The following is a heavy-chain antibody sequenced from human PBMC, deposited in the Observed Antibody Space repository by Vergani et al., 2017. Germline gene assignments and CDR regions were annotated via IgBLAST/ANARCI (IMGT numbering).Heavy chain of an antibody. D-gene: IGHD5-18*01. V-gene: IGHV3-48*04. CDR1: GFTFSSYS. CDR2: ISSSSRTI. Sequence: EVQLLESGGGLVQPGGSLRLSCAASGFTFSSYSMSWVRQAPGKGLEWVSYISSSSRTIYYADSVKGRFTISRDNAKNSLNLQMNSLRAEDTAVYYCAKVPRIQLWSPHFDYWGQGTLVTVSS. CDR3: AKVPRIQLWSPHFDY. J-gene: IGHJ4*02.